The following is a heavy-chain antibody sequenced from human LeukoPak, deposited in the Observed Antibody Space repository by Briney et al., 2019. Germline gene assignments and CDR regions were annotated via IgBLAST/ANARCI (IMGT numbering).Heavy chain of an antibody. CDR1: GFTFSSYG. D-gene: IGHD6-13*01. CDR2: ISYDGSNK. Sequence: GRSLRLSCAASGFTFSSYGMHWVRQAPGKGLEWVAVISYDGSNKYYADSVKGRFTISRDNSKNTLYLQMNSLRAEDTAVYYCANGGSKQLVPDTYYGMDVWGQGTTVTVS. V-gene: IGHV3-30*18. J-gene: IGHJ6*02. CDR3: ANGGSKQLVPDTYYGMDV.